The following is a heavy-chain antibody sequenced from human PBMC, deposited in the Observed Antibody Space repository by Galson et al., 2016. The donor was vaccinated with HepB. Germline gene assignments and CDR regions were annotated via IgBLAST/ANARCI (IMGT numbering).Heavy chain of an antibody. J-gene: IGHJ4*02. CDR2: INQDGREM. CDR3: ADIGATDDY. V-gene: IGHV3-7*01. Sequence: SLRLSCAASGFSFSNSWMSWVRQTPGKGLEWVANINQDGREMSYGDSVKGRFTISRDKAKKSLYLQMNSLRVEDTAVYYCADIGATDDYWGQGTPVTVSS. D-gene: IGHD1-26*01. CDR1: GFSFSNSW.